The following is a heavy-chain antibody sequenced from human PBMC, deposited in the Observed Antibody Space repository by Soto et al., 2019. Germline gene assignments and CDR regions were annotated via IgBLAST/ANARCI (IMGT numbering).Heavy chain of an antibody. CDR1: GGSISSGGYY. CDR2: IYYSGST. CDR3: ARALSRRRTKLIPDS. Sequence: QVQLQESGPGLVKPSQTLSLTCTVSGGSISSGGYYWSWIRQHPGKGLEWIGYIYYSGSTYYNPSLKRRITISLDTSKNQFSLKLSSVTAADTAVYYSARALSRRRTKLIPDSWGQGTLVTVSS. V-gene: IGHV4-31*03. J-gene: IGHJ4*02. D-gene: IGHD2-2*02.